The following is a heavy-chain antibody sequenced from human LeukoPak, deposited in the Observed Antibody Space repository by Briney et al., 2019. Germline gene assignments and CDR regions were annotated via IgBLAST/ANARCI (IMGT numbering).Heavy chain of an antibody. CDR3: ARAVCSGGSCYGEIDY. D-gene: IGHD2-15*01. J-gene: IGHJ4*02. CDR2: ISTYNGNT. Sequence: GASVKVSCKASGYTFTSYGISWVRQAPGQGLEWMGWISTYNGNTNYAQNLQGRVTMTTDTSTSTAYMELRSLRSDDTAVYYCARAVCSGGSCYGEIDYWGQGTLVTVSS. V-gene: IGHV1-18*01. CDR1: GYTFTSYG.